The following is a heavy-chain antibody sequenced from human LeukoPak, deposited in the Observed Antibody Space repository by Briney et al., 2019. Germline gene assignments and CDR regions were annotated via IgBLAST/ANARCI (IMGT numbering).Heavy chain of an antibody. J-gene: IGHJ4*02. D-gene: IGHD4-17*01. CDR1: GFTFSSYW. V-gene: IGHV3-7*01. CDR3: ARDGDGDYVFSYYFDY. Sequence: GGSLRLSCAASGFTFSSYWMSWVRQAPGKGLEWVANIKKDGSEKYYVDSVKGRFTISRDNAKTSLYLQMNSLRVEDTAVYYCARDGDGDYVFSYYFDYWGQGTLVTVSS. CDR2: IKKDGSEK.